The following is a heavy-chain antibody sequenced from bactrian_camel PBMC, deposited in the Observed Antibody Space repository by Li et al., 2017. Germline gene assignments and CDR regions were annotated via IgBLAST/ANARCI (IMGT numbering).Heavy chain of an antibody. CDR2: IYRDGKNT. CDR1: GFTFSNFS. V-gene: IGHV3S6*01. Sequence: VQLVESGGGLVQPGGSLRLSCAASGFTFSNFSMSWVRQAPGRGLEWVATIYRDGKNTYYADSVKGRFTISKDNAKNTLYLRMNSLKPEDTAMYYCAADLRVSGGACSGSSDFAYWGQGTQVTVS. CDR3: AADLRVSGGACSGSSDFAY. J-gene: IGHJ6*01. D-gene: IGHD3*01.